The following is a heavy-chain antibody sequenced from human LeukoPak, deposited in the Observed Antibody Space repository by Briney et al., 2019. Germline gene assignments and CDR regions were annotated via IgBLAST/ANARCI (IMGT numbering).Heavy chain of an antibody. CDR1: GFTFDDYA. V-gene: IGHV3-43*02. CDR3: AKDRRAGFDP. CDR2: IRGDGGST. Sequence: PGGSLRLTCAASGFTFDDYAMHWVRQAPGKSLEWVSLIRGDGGSTYYADSVKGRFTISRDNSKNSLYLQMNSLRTEDTALYYCAKDRRAGFDPWGQGTLVTVSS. D-gene: IGHD6-13*01. J-gene: IGHJ5*02.